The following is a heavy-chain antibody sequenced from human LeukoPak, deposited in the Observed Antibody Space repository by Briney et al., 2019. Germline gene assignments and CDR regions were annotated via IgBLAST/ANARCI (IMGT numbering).Heavy chain of an antibody. V-gene: IGHV3-74*01. CDR3: ASFFLGSWYFDL. CDR2: MNSDGSST. D-gene: IGHD7-27*01. Sequence: PGGSLRLSCAASGFTFSNYWMHWVRQAPGKGLVWVSRMNSDGSSTCYADSVKGRFTISRDNAKNTLYLEMDSLRAEDTAVYYCASFFLGSWYFDLWGRGTLVTVSS. J-gene: IGHJ2*01. CDR1: GFTFSNYW.